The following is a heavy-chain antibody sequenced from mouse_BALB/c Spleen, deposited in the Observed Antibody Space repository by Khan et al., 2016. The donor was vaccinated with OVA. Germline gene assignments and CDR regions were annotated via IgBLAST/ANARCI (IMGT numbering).Heavy chain of an antibody. J-gene: IGHJ3*01. CDR1: GYSITSDYA. V-gene: IGHV3-2*02. CDR3: VRGRSY. CDR2: INYSGST. Sequence: EVQLQESGPSLVKPSQSLSLTCTVTGYSITSDYAWNWIRQFPGNRLEWMGYINYSGSTSKKPSLKSRMSITRDTSKNQIFLQLNSVTTEDTATYYCVRGRSYWGQGTLVTVSA.